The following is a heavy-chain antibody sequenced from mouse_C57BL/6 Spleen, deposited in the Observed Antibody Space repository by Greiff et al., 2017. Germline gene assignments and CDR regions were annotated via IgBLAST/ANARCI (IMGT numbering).Heavy chain of an antibody. Sequence: EVQVEESGGGLVQPGGSMKLSCVASGFTFSNYWMNLVRQSPEKGLEWVAQIRLKSDTYATHYAVSVKGRFTISRDDSKSSVYLQMNNLRDEDSGIYYYSNYLAWFAYWGQGTLVTVSA. V-gene: IGHV6-3*01. CDR1: GFTFSNYW. CDR2: IRLKSDTYAT. CDR3: SNYLAWFAY. J-gene: IGHJ3*01. D-gene: IGHD1-1*01.